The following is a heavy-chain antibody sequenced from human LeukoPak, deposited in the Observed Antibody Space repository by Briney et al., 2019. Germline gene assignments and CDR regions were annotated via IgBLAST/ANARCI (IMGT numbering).Heavy chain of an antibody. J-gene: IGHJ4*02. Sequence: PSGTLSLTCAVSGGSISSSNWWSWVRQPPGKGLEWIGEIYHSGSTNYNPSLNSRVTISVDKSKKQFSLNLSSVTAADTAVYYCARGRQWLLPRAPFDYWGQGTLVTVSS. CDR3: ARGRQWLLPRAPFDY. CDR1: GGSISSSNW. V-gene: IGHV4-4*02. D-gene: IGHD5-12*01. CDR2: IYHSGST.